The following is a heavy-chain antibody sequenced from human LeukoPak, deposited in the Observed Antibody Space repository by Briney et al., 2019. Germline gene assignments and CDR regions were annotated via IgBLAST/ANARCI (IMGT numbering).Heavy chain of an antibody. D-gene: IGHD2-15*01. Sequence: ASVKVSCKASGYTFTDYYIHWVRQAPGQGLEWMGWINSKSGDTNYSQKYQGRTTMTRYTSVRTAYMELSRLTSDDTAVYYCARTPAPGYDYYYYMDVWGEGTTVTVSS. CDR1: GYTFTDYY. V-gene: IGHV1-2*02. CDR3: ARTPAPGYDYYYYMDV. CDR2: INSKSGDT. J-gene: IGHJ6*03.